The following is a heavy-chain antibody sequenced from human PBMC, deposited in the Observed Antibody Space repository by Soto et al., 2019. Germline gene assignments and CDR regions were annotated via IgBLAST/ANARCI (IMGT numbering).Heavy chain of an antibody. CDR2: INHSGST. D-gene: IGHD3-9*01. CDR3: ARVTGPYGMDV. CDR1: GGSFSGYY. Sequence: QVQLQQWGAGLLKPSETLSLTCAVYGGSFSGYYWSWIRQPPGKGLEWIGEINHSGSTNYNPSLKSRVTISVDTSKNQFSLKLSSVTAADTAVYYCARVTGPYGMDVWGQGTTVTVSS. V-gene: IGHV4-34*01. J-gene: IGHJ6*02.